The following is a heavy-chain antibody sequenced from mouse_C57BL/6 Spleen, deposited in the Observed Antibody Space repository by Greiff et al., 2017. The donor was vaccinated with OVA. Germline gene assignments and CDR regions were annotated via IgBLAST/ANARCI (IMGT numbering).Heavy chain of an antibody. CDR3: ARSVYGIDAMEY. D-gene: IGHD2-1*01. CDR1: GFNINDYY. J-gene: IGHJ4*01. CDR2: IDPENGET. V-gene: IGHV14-2*01. Sequence: EVQLQQSGAELVKPGASVTLSCTASGFNINDYYMHWVKQRTEQGLEWIGRIDPENGETKYAPKFQGKATITADTASSTAYLQLSSLTSEVTAVYYCARSVYGIDAMEYWGQGATVTVAS.